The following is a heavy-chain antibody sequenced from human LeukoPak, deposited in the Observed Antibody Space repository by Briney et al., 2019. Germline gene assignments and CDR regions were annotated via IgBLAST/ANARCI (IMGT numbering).Heavy chain of an antibody. J-gene: IGHJ4*02. CDR3: AKALRYCSSTSCPRGTVTTHYFDY. D-gene: IGHD2-2*01. Sequence: GGSLRLSCAASGFTVSSNYMSWVRQAPGKGLEWVSVIYSGGSTYYADSVKGRFTISRDNSKNTLYLQMNSLRAEDTAVYYCAKALRYCSSTSCPRGTVTTHYFDYWGQGTLVTVSS. CDR1: GFTVSSNY. CDR2: IYSGGST. V-gene: IGHV3-53*01.